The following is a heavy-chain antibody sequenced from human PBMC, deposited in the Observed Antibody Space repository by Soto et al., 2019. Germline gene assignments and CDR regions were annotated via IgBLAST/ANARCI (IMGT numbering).Heavy chain of an antibody. CDR3: ARQRYCSGGSCPRRFDP. Sequence: SETLSLTCTVSGGSISSGDYYWSWIRQPPGKGLEWIRYIYYSGGTYHNPSLKSRVTISVDTSKNQFSLKLSSVTAADTAVYYCARQRYCSGGSCPRRFDPWGQGNLVTFSS. V-gene: IGHV4-30-4*01. D-gene: IGHD2-15*01. CDR1: GGSISSGDYY. J-gene: IGHJ5*02. CDR2: IYYSGGT.